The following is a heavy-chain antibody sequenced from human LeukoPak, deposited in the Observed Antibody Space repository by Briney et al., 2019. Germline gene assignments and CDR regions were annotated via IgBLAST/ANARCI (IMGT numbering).Heavy chain of an antibody. D-gene: IGHD2-21*01. V-gene: IGHV4-31*03. CDR3: ARGVEMTRLYFDY. CDR1: GGSISSGGYY. Sequence: SETLSLTRTVSGGSISSGGYYWSWIRQHPGKGLEWIGYIYYSGSTYYNPSLKSRVTISVDTSKNQFSLKLSSVTAADTAVYYCARGVEMTRLYFDYWGQGTLVTVSS. J-gene: IGHJ4*02. CDR2: IYYSGST.